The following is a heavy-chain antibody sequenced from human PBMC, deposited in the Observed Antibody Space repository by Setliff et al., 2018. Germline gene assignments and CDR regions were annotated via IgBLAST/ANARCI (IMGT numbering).Heavy chain of an antibody. V-gene: IGHV4-39*07. Sequence: SETLSLTCTVSGGSISSGVYYWAWIRQPPGKGLEWIGRIFGSGSTNYNPSLKSRVTMSIDTSKNQFFLKVRSVTAADTAVYYCARDRGSNNSPEDFDYWGLGTLVTVSS. J-gene: IGHJ4*02. CDR3: ARDRGSNNSPEDFDY. CDR2: IFGSGST. CDR1: GGSISSGVYY. D-gene: IGHD1-1*01.